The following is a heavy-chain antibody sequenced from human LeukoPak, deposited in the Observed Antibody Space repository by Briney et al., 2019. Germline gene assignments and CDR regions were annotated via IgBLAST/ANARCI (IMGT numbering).Heavy chain of an antibody. J-gene: IGHJ4*02. V-gene: IGHV3-23*01. CDR3: ANWIGSSSRDY. Sequence: GGSLRLSCAASGFTFSTYAMTWVRQAPGKGLEWVTGINSNGDEIYYADSVRGRFTISRDNSNNALYLQMDSLRAEDTAVYYCANWIGSSSRDYWGQGTLVTVSS. CDR2: INSNGDEI. CDR1: GFTFSTYA. D-gene: IGHD6-6*01.